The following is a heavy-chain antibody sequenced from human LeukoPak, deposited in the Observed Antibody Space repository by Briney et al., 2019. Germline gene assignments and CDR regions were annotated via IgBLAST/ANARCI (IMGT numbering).Heavy chain of an antibody. Sequence: GGSLRLSCAASGFTLSSYAMSWVRQAPGKRLEWVSAISGSGGSRYYADYVKGRFTISRDNSKNTLYLQMNSRRAEDTAVYYCAKRQQGTFDYWGQGTLVTVSS. J-gene: IGHJ4*02. V-gene: IGHV3-23*01. CDR1: GFTLSSYA. D-gene: IGHD6-13*01. CDR2: ISGSGGSR. CDR3: AKRQQGTFDY.